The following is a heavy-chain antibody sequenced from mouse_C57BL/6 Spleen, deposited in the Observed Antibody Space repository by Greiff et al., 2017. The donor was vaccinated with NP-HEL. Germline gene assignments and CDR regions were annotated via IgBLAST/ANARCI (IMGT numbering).Heavy chain of an antibody. D-gene: IGHD2-2*01. CDR1: GYTFTSYW. Sequence: VQLQQPGAELVKPGASVKLSCKASGYTFTSYWMQWVKQRPGQGLEWIGEIDPSDSYTNYNQKFKGKAPMTVDTSSSTAYMQLSSLTSEDSAVYYCARGLRRVWFAYWGQGTLVTVSA. J-gene: IGHJ3*01. CDR3: ARGLRRVWFAY. V-gene: IGHV1-50*01. CDR2: IDPSDSYT.